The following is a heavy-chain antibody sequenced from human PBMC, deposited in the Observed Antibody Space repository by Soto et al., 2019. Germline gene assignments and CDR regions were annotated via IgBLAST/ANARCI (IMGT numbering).Heavy chain of an antibody. CDR2: IYYDGSQK. CDR3: TRGGGNQLGDCYDN. D-gene: IGHD2-21*02. CDR1: GFTFSSYT. Sequence: QVQLVESGGGVVQPGRSLRLSCEASGFTFSSYTMHWVRQAPGKGLEWVALIYYDGSQKYYADSVKGRFTISRDNSKKMMNLDMNSLRTEDTAVYYCTRGGGNQLGDCYDNWGQGTLVTVSS. V-gene: IGHV3-30*04. J-gene: IGHJ4*02.